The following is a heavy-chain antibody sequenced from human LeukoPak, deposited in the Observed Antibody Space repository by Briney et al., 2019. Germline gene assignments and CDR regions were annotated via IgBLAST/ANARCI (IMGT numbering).Heavy chain of an antibody. J-gene: IGHJ3*02. CDR2: ISSSSSYI. V-gene: IGHV3-21*01. CDR1: GFTFSSYE. Sequence: GGSLRLSCAASGFTFSSYEMNWVRQAPGKGLEWVSSISSSSSYIYYADSVKGRFTISRDNAKNSLYLQMNSLRAEDTAVYYCARSGYSGYGEAFDIWGQGTMVTVSS. D-gene: IGHD5-12*01. CDR3: ARSGYSGYGEAFDI.